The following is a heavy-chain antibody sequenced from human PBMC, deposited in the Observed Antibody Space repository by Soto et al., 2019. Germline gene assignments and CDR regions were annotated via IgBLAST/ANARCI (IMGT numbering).Heavy chain of an antibody. CDR3: AKDNCSGGSCYRGGLVY. V-gene: IGHV3-9*01. J-gene: IGHJ4*02. CDR2: ISWNSGSI. CDR1: GFTFDDYA. D-gene: IGHD2-15*01. Sequence: EVQLAESGGGLVQPGRSLRLSCAASGFTFDDYAMHWVRQAPGKGLEWVSGISWNSGSIGYADSVKGRFTISRDNAKNSLYLQMNSLRAEDTALYYCAKDNCSGGSCYRGGLVYWGQGTLVTVSS.